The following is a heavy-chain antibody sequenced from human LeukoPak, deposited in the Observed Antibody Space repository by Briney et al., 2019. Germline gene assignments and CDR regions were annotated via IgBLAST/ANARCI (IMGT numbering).Heavy chain of an antibody. J-gene: IGHJ3*02. D-gene: IGHD2-2*01. CDR2: ISGSGGST. CDR3: AKVGGYGVPAARGYAFDI. Sequence: PEGSLRLSCAASGFTFSSYAMSWVRQAPGKGLEWVSAISGSGGSTYYADSVKGRFTISRDNSKNTLYLQMNSLRAEDTAVYYCAKVGGYGVPAARGYAFDIWGQGTMVTVSS. CDR1: GFTFSSYA. V-gene: IGHV3-23*01.